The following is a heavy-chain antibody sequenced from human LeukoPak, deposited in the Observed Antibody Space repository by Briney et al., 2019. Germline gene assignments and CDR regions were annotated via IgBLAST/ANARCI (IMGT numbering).Heavy chain of an antibody. CDR1: GFTSSSYE. D-gene: IGHD3-9*01. CDR2: ISSSGNTI. V-gene: IGHV3-48*03. J-gene: IGHJ6*02. CDR3: ARGRPAPHFVWLLSDYYYYGMDV. Sequence: GGSLRLSCAASGFTSSSYEMNWVRQAPGKGREWVSYISSSGNTIYYADSVKGRFTISRDNAKNSLYLQMNSLRAEDTAVYYCARGRPAPHFVWLLSDYYYYGMDVWGQGTTVTVSS.